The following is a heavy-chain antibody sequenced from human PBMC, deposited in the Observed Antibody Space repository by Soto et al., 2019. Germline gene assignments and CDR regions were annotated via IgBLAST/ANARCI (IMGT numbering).Heavy chain of an antibody. Sequence: ASVKVFCKASGYTFTGYYMHWVRQAPGQGLEWMGWINPNSGGTNYAQKFQGWVTMTRDTSISTAYMELSRLRSDDTAVYYCARDPGGTGTFSSKAFFDYWGQGTLVTVSS. D-gene: IGHD1-1*01. CDR3: ARDPGGTGTFSSKAFFDY. J-gene: IGHJ4*02. V-gene: IGHV1-2*04. CDR2: INPNSGGT. CDR1: GYTFTGYY.